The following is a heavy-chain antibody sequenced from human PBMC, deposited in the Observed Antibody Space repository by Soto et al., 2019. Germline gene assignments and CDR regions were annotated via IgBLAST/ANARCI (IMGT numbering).Heavy chain of an antibody. CDR3: ATRPPGVWDGVFEF. J-gene: IGHJ4*02. CDR2: IYHSGST. D-gene: IGHD3-10*01. V-gene: IGHV4-30-2*02. Sequence: SETLSLTCAVSGGSISSGGYSWSWIRQPPGKGLEWIGYIYHSGSTYYNPSLKSRVTISVDRSKNQFSLNLNSVTTADTAVYYCATRPPGVWDGVFEFWSPGTLVTVSS. CDR1: GGSISSGGYS.